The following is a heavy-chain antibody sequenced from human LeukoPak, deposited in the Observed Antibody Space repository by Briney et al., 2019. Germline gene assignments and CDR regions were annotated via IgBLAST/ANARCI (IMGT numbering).Heavy chain of an antibody. CDR3: AKDSGNRDNGFDP. J-gene: IGHJ5*02. V-gene: IGHV3-23*01. D-gene: IGHD1-14*01. Sequence: PGGSLRLSCAASGSAFSSYAMTWVRQAPGKGLEWVSDISGSGASTYYADSVKGRFTISRDNSKNTLYLQMNSLRAEDTAVYYCAKDSGNRDNGFDPWGQGTLVTVSS. CDR2: ISGSGAST. CDR1: GSAFSSYA.